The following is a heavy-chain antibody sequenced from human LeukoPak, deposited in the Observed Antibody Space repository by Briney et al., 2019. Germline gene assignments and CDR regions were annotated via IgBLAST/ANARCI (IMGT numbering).Heavy chain of an antibody. Sequence: SETLSLTCAVYGGSFSGYYWSWIRQPPGKGLEWIGEINHSGSTNYSPSLKSRVTISVDTSKNQFSLKLSSVTAADTAVYYCARGLDGAYFDYWGQGTLVTVSS. CDR2: INHSGST. CDR1: GGSFSGYY. D-gene: IGHD4/OR15-4a*01. V-gene: IGHV4-34*01. J-gene: IGHJ4*02. CDR3: ARGLDGAYFDY.